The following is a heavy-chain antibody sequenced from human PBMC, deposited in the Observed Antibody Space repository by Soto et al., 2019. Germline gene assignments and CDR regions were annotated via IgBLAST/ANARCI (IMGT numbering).Heavy chain of an antibody. J-gene: IGHJ3*02. V-gene: IGHV1-69*01. D-gene: IGHD3-22*01. CDR2: IIPILGTA. Sequence: SVKVSCKASVATFSSYAISWLRQAPGQGLEWMGRIIPILGTANYAQKFQGRVKITAGESTRTVDWGLSSLGSEDTVVYYCSRALWDYDSNGYYYHAFDIWGQGTMVT. CDR3: SRALWDYDSNGYYYHAFDI. CDR1: VATFSSYA.